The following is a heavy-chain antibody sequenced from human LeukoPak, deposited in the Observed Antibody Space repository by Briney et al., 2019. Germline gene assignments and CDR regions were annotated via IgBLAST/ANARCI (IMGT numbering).Heavy chain of an antibody. CDR1: GFTFSSYS. CDR2: ISSSSSYI. CDR3: ARDDGFYSSSSRELKYYFEY. Sequence: GGSLRLSCAASGFTFSSYSMNWVGQAPGKGLEWVSSISSSSSYIYYADSVKGRFTISRDNAKNSLYLQMNSLRAEDTAVYYCARDDGFYSSSSRELKYYFEYWGQGTLVTVSS. J-gene: IGHJ4*02. V-gene: IGHV3-21*01. D-gene: IGHD6-6*01.